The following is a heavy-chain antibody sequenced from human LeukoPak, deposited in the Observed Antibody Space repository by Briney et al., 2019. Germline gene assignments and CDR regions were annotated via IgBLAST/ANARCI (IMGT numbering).Heavy chain of an antibody. CDR2: MNPNSGNT. CDR3: ARSLPDSSGYYYGFDY. D-gene: IGHD3-22*01. V-gene: IGHV1-8*01. CDR1: GYTFTSYD. J-gene: IGHJ4*02. Sequence: ASVKVSCKASGYTFTSYDINWVRQATGQGLEWMGWMNPNSGNTGYAQKFQGRVTMTRNTSMSTAYMELSSLRSEDTAVYYCARSLPDSSGYYYGFDYWGQGTLVTVSS.